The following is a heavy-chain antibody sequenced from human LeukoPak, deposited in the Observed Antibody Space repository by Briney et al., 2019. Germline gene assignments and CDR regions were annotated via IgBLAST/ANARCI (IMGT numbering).Heavy chain of an antibody. J-gene: IGHJ4*02. Sequence: ASVKVSCKASGYTFTDYYMHWVRQAPGQGLEWMGWINPNSGGTGYAQKFQGRVTVTRDTSFTTAYMELSRLRSDDTAVYYCARLVVTSNSDYFDYWGQGTLVTVSS. CDR2: INPNSGGT. V-gene: IGHV1-2*02. CDR3: ARLVVTSNSDYFDY. D-gene: IGHD2-21*02. CDR1: GYTFTDYY.